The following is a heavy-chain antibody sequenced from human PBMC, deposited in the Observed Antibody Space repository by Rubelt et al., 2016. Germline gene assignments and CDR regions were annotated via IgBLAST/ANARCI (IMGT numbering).Heavy chain of an antibody. CDR3: ARGSGELPGYAFHY. CDR2: INHSGLA. D-gene: IGHD1-7*01. CDR1: GGSFSGYY. V-gene: IGHV4-34*01. J-gene: IGHJ4*02. Sequence: QVQLQQWGAGLLKPSETLSLTCAVYGGSFSGYYWSWIRQPPGKGLEWIGEINHSGLADYSPSLTSRLTISIDTSRRLFTLNLSSVSAADTALYFCARGSGELPGYAFHYWGQGTLVTVSS.